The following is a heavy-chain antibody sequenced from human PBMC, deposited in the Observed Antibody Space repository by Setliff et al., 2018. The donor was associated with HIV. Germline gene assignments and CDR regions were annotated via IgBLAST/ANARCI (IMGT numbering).Heavy chain of an antibody. CDR3: AKDSLSGLSNFWRIYMDV. Sequence: GSLRLSCAASGFTFSTYWMAWVRQAPGKGPEWVANIGQDGSQRYHVDSVTGRFTISRDNAKNSLYLQMNSLRAEDTAVYYCAKDSLSGLSNFWRIYMDVWGKGTTVTVSS. J-gene: IGHJ6*03. CDR2: IGQDGSQR. D-gene: IGHD3-3*01. CDR1: GFTFSTYW. V-gene: IGHV3-7*03.